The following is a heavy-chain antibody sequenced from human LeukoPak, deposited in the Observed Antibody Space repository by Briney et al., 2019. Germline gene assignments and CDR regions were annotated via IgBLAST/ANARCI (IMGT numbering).Heavy chain of an antibody. J-gene: IGHJ4*02. CDR1: GFTLSRYA. CDR3: ARDPPGTVSFDY. V-gene: IGHV3-30-3*01. D-gene: IGHD3/OR15-3a*01. CDR2: ISYDGDNK. Sequence: GRSLRLSCTASGFTLSRYAMNWVRQAPGKGLEWVAVISYDGDNKYYADSVKGRFTISRDNAKNSLYLQMSSLRVEDTAVYYCARDPPGTVSFDYWGQGTLVTVSS.